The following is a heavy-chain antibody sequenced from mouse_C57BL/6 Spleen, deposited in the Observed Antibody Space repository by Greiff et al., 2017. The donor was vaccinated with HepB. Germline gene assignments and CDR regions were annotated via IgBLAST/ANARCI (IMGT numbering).Heavy chain of an antibody. V-gene: IGHV5-17*01. CDR2: ISSGSSTI. CDR3: ARANWDVYWYFDV. D-gene: IGHD4-1*01. J-gene: IGHJ1*03. CDR1: GFTFSDYG. Sequence: EVHLVESGGGLVKPGGSLKLSCAASGFTFSDYGMHWVRQAPEKGLEWVAYISSGSSTIYYADTVKGRFTISRDNAKNTLFLQMTSLRSEDTAMYYGARANWDVYWYFDVWGTGTTVTVSS.